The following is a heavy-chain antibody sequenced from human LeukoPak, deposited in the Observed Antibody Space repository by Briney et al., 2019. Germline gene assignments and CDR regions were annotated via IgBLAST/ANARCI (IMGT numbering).Heavy chain of an antibody. V-gene: IGHV3-7*01. CDR3: ATGSIGSCSSSSCWAFEH. J-gene: IGHJ4*02. CDR2: INPAGNDT. CDR1: GFSFNSYW. D-gene: IGHD2-2*01. Sequence: GGSLRLSCAASGFSFNSYWMTWVRQAPGRGLEWVANINPAGNDTYYVDPVRGRFTISRDNAKNLVYLQMSSLRAEDTAVYFCATGSIGSCSSSSCWAFEHWGQGTLVTVSS.